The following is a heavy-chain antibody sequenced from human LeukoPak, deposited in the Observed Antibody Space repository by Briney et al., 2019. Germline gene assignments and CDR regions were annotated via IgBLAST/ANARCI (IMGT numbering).Heavy chain of an antibody. CDR2: IYYSGST. D-gene: IGHD5-24*01. CDR1: GGSFSGYY. V-gene: IGHV4-59*01. CDR3: ARGWVDAFDI. Sequence: PSETLSLTCAVYGGSFSGYYWSWIRQPPGKGLEWIGCIYYSGSTNYNPSLKSRVTISVDTSKNQFSLKLSSVTAADTAVYYCARGWVDAFDIWGQGTMVTVSS. J-gene: IGHJ3*02.